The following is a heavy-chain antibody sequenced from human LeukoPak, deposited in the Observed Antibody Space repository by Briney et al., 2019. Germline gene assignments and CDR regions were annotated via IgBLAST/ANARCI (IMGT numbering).Heavy chain of an antibody. V-gene: IGHV3-23*01. CDR1: GFTFSSYA. J-gene: IGHJ4*02. Sequence: PGGSLGLSCAASGFTFSSYAMSWVRQAPGKGLEWVSAISGSGGSTYYADSVKGRFTISRDNSKNTLYLQMNSLRAEDTAVYYCAKDLDGIPGKLYFDYWGQGTLVTVSS. CDR2: ISGSGGST. D-gene: IGHD1-14*01. CDR3: AKDLDGIPGKLYFDY.